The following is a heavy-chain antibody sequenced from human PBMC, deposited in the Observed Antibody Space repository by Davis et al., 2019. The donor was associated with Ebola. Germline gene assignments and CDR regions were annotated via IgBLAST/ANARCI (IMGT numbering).Heavy chain of an antibody. D-gene: IGHD2-21*01. Sequence: PGGSLRLSCAASGFTFSTYWMTWVRQAPGKGLEWVANIRQDGGDEYYADSVKGRFTISRDNSKNTLYLQMNSLRAEDTAVYYCAKLSKIVVVIADMDVWGKGTTVTVSS. CDR2: IRQDGGDE. V-gene: IGHV3-7*01. CDR1: GFTFSTYW. J-gene: IGHJ6*03. CDR3: AKLSKIVVVIADMDV.